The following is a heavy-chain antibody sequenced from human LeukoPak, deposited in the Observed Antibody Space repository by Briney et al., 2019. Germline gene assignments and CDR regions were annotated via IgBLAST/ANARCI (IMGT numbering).Heavy chain of an antibody. D-gene: IGHD3-10*01. CDR3: ARGLAGWFGTMVRGVTAHHYFDY. J-gene: IGHJ4*02. CDR1: GGSFSGYY. Sequence: SETLSLTCAVYGGSFSGYYWSWIRQPPGKGLEWIGEINHSGSTSYNPSLKSRVTISVDTSKNQFSLKLSSVTAADTAVYYCARGLAGWFGTMVRGVTAHHYFDYWGQGTLVTVSS. CDR2: INHSGST. V-gene: IGHV4-34*01.